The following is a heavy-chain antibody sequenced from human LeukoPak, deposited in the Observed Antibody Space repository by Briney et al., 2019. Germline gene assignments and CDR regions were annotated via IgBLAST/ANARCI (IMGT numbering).Heavy chain of an antibody. CDR1: GFSLTTGGVG. V-gene: IGHV2-5*02. CDR2: IYWDSNK. CDR3: AHRRQIPSTTVTTGFDS. D-gene: IGHD4-17*01. Sequence: SGPTLVKPTQTLTLTCTFSGFSLTTGGVGVGWIRQPPGKALEWLALIYWDSNKYYSPSLKSRLTITKDTSKNQVVLTMTNMDPVDTATYYCAHRRQIPSTTVTTGFDSWGQGILVTVSS. J-gene: IGHJ4*02.